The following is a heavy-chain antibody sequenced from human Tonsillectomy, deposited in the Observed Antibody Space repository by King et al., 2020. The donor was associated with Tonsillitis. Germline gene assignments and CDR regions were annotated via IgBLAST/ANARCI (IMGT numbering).Heavy chain of an antibody. Sequence: VQLVESGGGLVKPGGSLRLSCAASGFTFSDYYMSWIRQAPGKGLEWVSYISSSSSYTNYVDSVKGRFTISRDNAKNSLYLQMNSLRAEDTAVYYCARDLPSSWFTPDYWGQGTLVTVSS. CDR3: ARDLPSSWFTPDY. V-gene: IGHV3-11*05. CDR1: GFTFSDYY. CDR2: ISSSSSYT. J-gene: IGHJ4*02. D-gene: IGHD6-13*01.